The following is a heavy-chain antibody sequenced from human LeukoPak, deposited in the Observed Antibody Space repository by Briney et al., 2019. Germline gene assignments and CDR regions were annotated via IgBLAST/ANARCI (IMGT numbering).Heavy chain of an antibody. CDR3: AKGLRWFGNFYFNYFDH. J-gene: IGHJ4*02. D-gene: IGHD3-10*01. CDR2: ITGSGATT. Sequence: PGGSLRLSCVASGFTFSGHGMNWVRQAPGKGLEWVSGITGSGATTYYADSVKGRFTISRDNAKNSVLLQMNSLRAEDTAVYYCAKGLRWFGNFYFNYFDHWGQGTLVTVSS. V-gene: IGHV3-23*01. CDR1: GFTFSGHG.